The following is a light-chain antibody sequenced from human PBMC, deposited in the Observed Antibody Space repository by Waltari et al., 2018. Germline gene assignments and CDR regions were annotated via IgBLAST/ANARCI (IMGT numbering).Light chain of an antibody. J-gene: IGKJ2*01. CDR1: QSVSSSY. V-gene: IGKV3-20*01. CDR2: GAS. Sequence: EIVLTHSPGTLSLSPGERATLSCRASQSVSSSYLAWYQQKPGQAPRLLIYGASSRATDIPDRFSGSGSGTDFTLTISRLEPEDFAVYYCQQYGSSPPYTFGQGTKLEIK. CDR3: QQYGSSPPYT.